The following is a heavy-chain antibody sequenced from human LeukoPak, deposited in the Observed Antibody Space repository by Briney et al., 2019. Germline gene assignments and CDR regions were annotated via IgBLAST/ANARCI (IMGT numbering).Heavy chain of an antibody. V-gene: IGHV4-59*01. CDR3: ARDIGGYNSGFDY. CDR1: GGSISSYY. CDR2: IYNSGST. D-gene: IGHD5-24*01. J-gene: IGHJ4*02. Sequence: SETLSLTCTVSGGSISSYYWSWIRQPPGKGLEWIGYIYNSGSTNYNPSLKSRVTISVDTSKNQFSLKLSSVTAADTAVYYCARDIGGYNSGFDYWGQGTLVTVSS.